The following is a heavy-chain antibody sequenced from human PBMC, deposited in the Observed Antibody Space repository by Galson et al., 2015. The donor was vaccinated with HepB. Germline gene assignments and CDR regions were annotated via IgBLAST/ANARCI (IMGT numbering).Heavy chain of an antibody. CDR2: ISGSGGRI. CDR1: GFTFWSYD. J-gene: IGHJ4*02. Sequence: SLRLSCAASGFTFWSYDMSWVRQAPGKGLEWVSSISGSGGRIFYGDSVKGRFTISRDNSKRTLYLQMNSLRAEDTAVYFCARLGIAVASRTHYWGQGTRVTVSS. V-gene: IGHV3-23*01. D-gene: IGHD6-19*01. CDR3: ARLGIAVASRTHY.